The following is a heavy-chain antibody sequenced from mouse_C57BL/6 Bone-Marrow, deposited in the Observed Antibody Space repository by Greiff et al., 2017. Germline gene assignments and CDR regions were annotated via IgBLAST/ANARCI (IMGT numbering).Heavy chain of an antibody. CDR3: AKRGWDYFDY. D-gene: IGHD3-3*01. V-gene: IGHV1-55*01. CDR1: GYTFTSYW. CDR2: IYPGSGST. J-gene: IGHJ2*01. Sequence: VQLQQPGAELVKPGASVKMSCKASGYTFTSYWITWVKQRPGQGLEWIGDIYPGSGSTNYNEKFTSKATLTVDTSSSTAYMRLSSLTSEDSAVYYWAKRGWDYFDYWGQGTTLTVSA.